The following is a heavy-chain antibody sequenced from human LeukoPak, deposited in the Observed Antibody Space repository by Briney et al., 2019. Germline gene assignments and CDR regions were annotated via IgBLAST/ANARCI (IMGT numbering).Heavy chain of an antibody. V-gene: IGHV3-9*03. J-gene: IGHJ3*02. CDR1: GFTFDDYA. CDR2: ISWNSGSI. D-gene: IGHD4-17*01. Sequence: TGRSLRLSCAASGFTFDDYAMHWVRQAPGKGLEWVSGISWNSGSIGYADSVKGRFTISRDNAKNSLYLQMNSLRAEDMALYYCAKGPGYGDYVDDAFDIWGQGTMVTVSS. CDR3: AKGPGYGDYVDDAFDI.